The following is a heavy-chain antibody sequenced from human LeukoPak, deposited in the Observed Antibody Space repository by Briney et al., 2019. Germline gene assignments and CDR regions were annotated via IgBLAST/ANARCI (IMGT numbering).Heavy chain of an antibody. D-gene: IGHD6-19*01. CDR1: GFTFSSYW. J-gene: IGHJ4*02. V-gene: IGHV3-74*01. Sequence: GGSLRLSCAASGFTFSSYWMHWVRQAPGKGLVWVSRINSDGSSTSYADSVKGRFTISRDNAKNTLYLQMNSLRAEDTAVYYCARENDTAVAGAFLDYWGQGTLATVSS. CDR2: INSDGSST. CDR3: ARENDTAVAGAFLDY.